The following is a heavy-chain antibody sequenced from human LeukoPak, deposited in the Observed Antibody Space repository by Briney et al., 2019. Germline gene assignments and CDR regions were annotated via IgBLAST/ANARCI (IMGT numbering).Heavy chain of an antibody. CDR3: ASQRVGATTGSFDY. CDR2: ISSSSGSYI. J-gene: IGHJ4*02. CDR1: GFTFSDYY. Sequence: GGSLRLSCAASGFTFSDYYMSWIRQAPGKGLEWVSYISSSSGSYIYHADSVKGRFTISRDNAKNSLDLQMNSLRAEDTAVYYCASQRVGATTGSFDYWGQGTLVTVSS. V-gene: IGHV3-11*01. D-gene: IGHD1-26*01.